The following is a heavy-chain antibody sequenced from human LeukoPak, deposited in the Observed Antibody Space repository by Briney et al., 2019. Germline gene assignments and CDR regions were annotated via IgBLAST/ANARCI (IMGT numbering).Heavy chain of an antibody. CDR1: GGTFSSYA. Sequence: SVKVSCKASGGTFSSYAISWVRQAPGQGLEWMGRIIPIFGIANYAQKFQGRVTITADKSTSTAYMELSSLRSEDTAVYYCARRVGATGFDYWGQGTLVTVSS. CDR3: ARRVGATGFDY. V-gene: IGHV1-69*04. CDR2: IIPIFGIA. D-gene: IGHD1-26*01. J-gene: IGHJ4*02.